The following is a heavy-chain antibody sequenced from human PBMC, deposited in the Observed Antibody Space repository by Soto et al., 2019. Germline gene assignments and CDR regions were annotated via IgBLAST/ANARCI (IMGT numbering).Heavy chain of an antibody. D-gene: IGHD2-21*02. J-gene: IGHJ4*02. CDR1: GGTFSSYA. CDR3: ASAVAVTADFGY. V-gene: IGHV1-69*13. Sequence: SVKVSCKASGGTFSSYAISWVRQAPGQGLEWMGGIIPIFGTANYAQKFQGRVTITADASTSTAYMELSSLRSEDTAVYYCASAVAVTADFGYWGEGTLVTVSS. CDR2: IIPIFGTA.